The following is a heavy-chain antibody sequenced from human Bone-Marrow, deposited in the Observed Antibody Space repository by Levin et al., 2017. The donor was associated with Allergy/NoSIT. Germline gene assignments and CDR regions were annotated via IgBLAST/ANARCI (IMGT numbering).Heavy chain of an antibody. D-gene: IGHD2-21*02. CDR1: GGSIGTLY. CDR3: ARDIGYGDHPYYFDY. CDR2: IFASGST. J-gene: IGHJ4*02. Sequence: SETLSLTCTVSGGSIGTLYWNWIRQPAGKGLEWIGRIFASGSTNYNPSLESRVTMSVDPSRNQFSLKLSSVTAADTAVYYCARDIGYGDHPYYFDYWGQGTLVTVSS. V-gene: IGHV4-4*07.